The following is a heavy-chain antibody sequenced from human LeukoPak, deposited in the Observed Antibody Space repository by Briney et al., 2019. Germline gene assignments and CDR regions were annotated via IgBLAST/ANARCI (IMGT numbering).Heavy chain of an antibody. V-gene: IGHV4-34*01. CDR3: ARAPSVGRYNWFDP. CDR2: RNHSGST. CDR1: GRSVSGVY. Sequence: PSPCLSPTRALYGRSVSGVYSSSIRHPPGKGLGCRGKRNHSGSTNYHPSRKSRVTISVDTSKNHFSLKLSSATAPDTALYYRARAPSVGRYNWFDPGGQGTLATVPS. J-gene: IGHJ5*02.